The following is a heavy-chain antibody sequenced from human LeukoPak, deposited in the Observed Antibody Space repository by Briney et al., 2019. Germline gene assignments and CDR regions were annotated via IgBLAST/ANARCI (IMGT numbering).Heavy chain of an antibody. D-gene: IGHD5-12*01. CDR2: IYSGGST. J-gene: IGHJ3*02. CDR1: GGSFSGYY. CDR3: ARDLGYSGYDDAFDI. Sequence: ETLSLTCAVYGGSFSGYYWSWIRQPPGKGLEWVSVIYSGGSTYYADSVKGRFTISRDNFKNTLYLQMNNLRAEDTAVYYCARDLGYSGYDDAFDIWGQGTMVTVSS. V-gene: IGHV3-53*01.